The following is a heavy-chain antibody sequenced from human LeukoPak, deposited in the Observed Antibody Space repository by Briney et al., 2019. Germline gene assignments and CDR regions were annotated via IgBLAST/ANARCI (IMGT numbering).Heavy chain of an antibody. CDR1: GFTFSSYG. CDR2: ISYDGSNK. Sequence: QPGRSLRLSCAASGFTFSSYGMHWVRQAPGKGLEWVAVISYDGSNKYYADSVKGRFTISRDNSKNTLYLQMHSLRAEDTAVYYCAEDLPNAPQIDYWGQGTLVTVSS. J-gene: IGHJ4*02. V-gene: IGHV3-30*18. CDR3: AEDLPNAPQIDY.